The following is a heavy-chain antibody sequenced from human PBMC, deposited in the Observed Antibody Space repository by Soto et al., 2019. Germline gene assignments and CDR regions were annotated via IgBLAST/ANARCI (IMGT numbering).Heavy chain of an antibody. CDR3: AKGRSYYYYYGVDV. Sequence: GGSLRLSCVASGSTFSSYGMHWVRQAPGKGLEWVAVISYDGSNKNYADSVKGRFTISRDNSKSTLYLQMNSLRAEDTALYYCAKGRSYYYYYGVDVWGQGTTVTVSS. CDR2: ISYDGSNK. J-gene: IGHJ6*02. V-gene: IGHV3-30*18. CDR1: GSTFSSYG.